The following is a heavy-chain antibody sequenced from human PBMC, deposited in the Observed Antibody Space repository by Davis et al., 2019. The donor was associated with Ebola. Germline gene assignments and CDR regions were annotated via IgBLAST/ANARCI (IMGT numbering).Heavy chain of an antibody. D-gene: IGHD6-13*01. CDR3: AKLDSSSWDYYYYGMDV. CDR2: ICGSDGSK. J-gene: IGHJ6*02. V-gene: IGHV3-23*01. CDR1: GFTFSSYA. Sequence: PGGPLRPPFEGPGFTFSSYAMSWVRQAPGKGLEWVSGICGSDGSKYYADSVKGRFTISRDNSKNTLYLQMNSLRAEDTAVYYCAKLDSSSWDYYYYGMDVGGQGTTVTVSS.